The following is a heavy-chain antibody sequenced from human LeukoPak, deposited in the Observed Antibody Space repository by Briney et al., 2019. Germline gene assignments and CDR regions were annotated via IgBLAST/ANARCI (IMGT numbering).Heavy chain of an antibody. J-gene: IGHJ1*01. D-gene: IGHD2-2*01. V-gene: IGHV4-34*01. Sequence: SETLSLTCAVYGGSFSGYYWSWIRQPPGKGLEWIGEINHSGSTNYNPSLKSRVTISVDRSKNQFSLKLSSVTAADTAVYYCARWLPADAEYFQHWGQGTLVTVSS. CDR3: ARWLPADAEYFQH. CDR1: GGSFSGYY. CDR2: INHSGST.